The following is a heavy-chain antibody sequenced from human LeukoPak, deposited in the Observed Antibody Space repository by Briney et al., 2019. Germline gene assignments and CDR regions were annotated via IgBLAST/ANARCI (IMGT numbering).Heavy chain of an antibody. D-gene: IGHD3-16*01. CDR1: GFTFSSYS. CDR3: ARANQFGNWFDP. CDR2: IYSGGST. Sequence: GGSLRLSCAASGFTFSSYSMNWVRQAPGKGLEWVSVIYSGGSTYYADSVKGRFTISRDNSKNTLYLQMNSLRAEDTAVYYCARANQFGNWFDPWGQGTLVTVSS. J-gene: IGHJ5*02. V-gene: IGHV3-53*01.